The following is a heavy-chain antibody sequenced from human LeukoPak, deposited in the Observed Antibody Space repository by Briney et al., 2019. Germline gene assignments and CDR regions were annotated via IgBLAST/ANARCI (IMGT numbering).Heavy chain of an antibody. Sequence: GGSLRLSCAASGFTFSSYSMNWVRQAPGKGLEWVSVIYSGGSTYYADSVKGRFTISRDNSKNTLYLQMNSLRAEDTAVYYCARAKGYYDSSGYYRNDAFDIWGQGTMVTVSS. V-gene: IGHV3-66*01. CDR1: GFTFSSYS. J-gene: IGHJ3*02. CDR3: ARAKGYYDSSGYYRNDAFDI. CDR2: IYSGGST. D-gene: IGHD3-22*01.